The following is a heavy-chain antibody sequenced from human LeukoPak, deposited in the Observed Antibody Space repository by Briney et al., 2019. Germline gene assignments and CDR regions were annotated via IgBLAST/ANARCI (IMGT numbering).Heavy chain of an antibody. J-gene: IGHJ2*01. CDR2: ISGSGGST. D-gene: IGHD1-26*01. V-gene: IGHV3-23*01. CDR1: GFTFSSYA. Sequence: GGSLRLSCAASGFTFSSYAMSWVRQAPGKGLEWVSAISGSGGSTYDADSVKGRFIISRDNSKNTLYLQMNSLRAEDTAVYYCAKDPGPSGRYWYFDLWGRGTLVTVSS. CDR3: AKDPGPSGRYWYFDL.